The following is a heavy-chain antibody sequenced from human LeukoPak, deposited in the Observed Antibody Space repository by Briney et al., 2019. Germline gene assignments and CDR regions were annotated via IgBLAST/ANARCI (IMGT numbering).Heavy chain of an antibody. CDR3: ARDRSGWGGYFEY. CDR2: IYYSGST. J-gene: IGHJ4*02. V-gene: IGHV4-39*02. D-gene: IGHD6-19*01. Sequence: SETLSLTCTVSGGSISSSSYYWGCIRQPPGKGLEWIGTIYYSGSTYFNPSLKSRVTVSVDTSKNHFSLKLSSVTAADTAVYYCARDRSGWGGYFEYWGQGILVTVSS. CDR1: GGSISSSSYY.